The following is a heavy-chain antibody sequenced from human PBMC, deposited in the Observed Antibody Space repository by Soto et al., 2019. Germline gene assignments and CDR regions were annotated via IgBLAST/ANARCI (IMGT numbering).Heavy chain of an antibody. J-gene: IGHJ4*02. V-gene: IGHV4-39*01. CDR3: ARHQLSQEVRLLWFGELLSNNDY. Sequence: QLQLQESGPGLVKPSETLSLTCTVSGGSISSSSYYWGWIRQPPGKGLEWIGSIYYSGSTYYNPALKSRVTISVDTSKNQFSLKLSSVTAADTAVYYCARHQLSQEVRLLWFGELLSNNDYWGQGTLVTVSS. CDR1: GGSISSSSYY. CDR2: IYYSGST. D-gene: IGHD3-10*01.